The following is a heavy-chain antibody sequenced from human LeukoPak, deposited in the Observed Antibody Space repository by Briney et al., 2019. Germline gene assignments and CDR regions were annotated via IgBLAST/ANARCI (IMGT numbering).Heavy chain of an antibody. CDR2: IWYDGSNK. CDR1: GFTFDNYG. J-gene: IGHJ4*02. D-gene: IGHD3-3*01. V-gene: IGHV3-33*01. Sequence: GGSLRLSCAASGFTFDNYGMHWVRQAPGEGLEWVAVIWYDGSNKYYADSVKGRFTISRDNSKNTLYLQMNSLRAEDTAVYYCARDLLEWYFDYWGQGTLVTVSS. CDR3: ARDLLEWYFDY.